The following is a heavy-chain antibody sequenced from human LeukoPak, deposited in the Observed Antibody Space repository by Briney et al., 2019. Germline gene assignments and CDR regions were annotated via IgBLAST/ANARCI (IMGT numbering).Heavy chain of an antibody. Sequence: GGSLRLSCAASGNYWMHWARQAPGKGLVWVSHINSDGSWTSYADSVKGRFTISKDNAKNTVYLQMNSPRAEDTAVYYCVSFYETYWGRGTLVTVSS. V-gene: IGHV3-74*01. J-gene: IGHJ4*02. CDR1: GNYW. D-gene: IGHD2/OR15-2a*01. CDR2: INSDGSWT. CDR3: VSFYETY.